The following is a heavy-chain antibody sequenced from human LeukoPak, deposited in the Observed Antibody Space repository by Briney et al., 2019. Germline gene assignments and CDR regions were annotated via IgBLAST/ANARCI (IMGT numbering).Heavy chain of an antibody. Sequence: GSLRLSCAASGFTFSSYAMSWVRQAPGKGLEGVSAISGSGGSTYYADSVKGRFTISRDNSKNTLYLQMNSLRAEDTAVYYCAKDQQWLVGLSDYWGQGTLVTVSS. CDR3: AKDQQWLVGLSDY. V-gene: IGHV3-23*01. CDR2: ISGSGGST. CDR1: GFTFSSYA. J-gene: IGHJ4*02. D-gene: IGHD6-19*01.